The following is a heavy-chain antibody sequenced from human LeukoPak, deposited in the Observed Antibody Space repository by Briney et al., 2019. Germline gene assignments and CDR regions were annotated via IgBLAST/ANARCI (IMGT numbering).Heavy chain of an antibody. CDR3: ARAGVPIYCSSTSCSVGVDAFDI. CDR1: GYTFTSYA. CDR2: INAGNGNT. D-gene: IGHD2-2*01. Sequence: ASVKVSCKASGYTFTSYAMHWVRQAPGQRLEWMGWINAGNGNTKYSQKSQGRVTITRDTSASTAYMELSSLRSEDTAVYYCARAGVPIYCSSTSCSVGVDAFDIWGQGTMVTVSS. V-gene: IGHV1-3*01. J-gene: IGHJ3*02.